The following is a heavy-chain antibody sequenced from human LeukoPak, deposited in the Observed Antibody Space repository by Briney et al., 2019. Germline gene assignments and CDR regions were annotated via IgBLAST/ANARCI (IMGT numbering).Heavy chain of an antibody. CDR1: GYTFTSYG. J-gene: IGHJ3*02. D-gene: IGHD3-3*01. V-gene: IGHV1-18*01. CDR2: ISAYNGNT. CDR3: ARDRPRVVTPVAFDI. Sequence: GASVKVSCKASGYTFTSYGISWVRQAPGQGLEWMGWISAYNGNTNYAQKLQGRVTRTTDTSTSTAYMELRSLRSDDTAVYYCARDRPRVVTPVAFDIWGQGTMVTVSS.